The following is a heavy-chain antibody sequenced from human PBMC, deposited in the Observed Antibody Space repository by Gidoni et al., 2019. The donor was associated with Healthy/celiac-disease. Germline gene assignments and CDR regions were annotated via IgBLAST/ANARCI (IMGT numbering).Heavy chain of an antibody. Sequence: MGGIIPIFGTANYAQKFQGRVTITADESTSTAYMELSSLRSEDTAVYYCARVKPDYYYYGMDVWGQGTTVTVSS. J-gene: IGHJ6*02. CDR2: IIPIFGTA. CDR3: ARVKPDYYYYGMDV. V-gene: IGHV1-69*01.